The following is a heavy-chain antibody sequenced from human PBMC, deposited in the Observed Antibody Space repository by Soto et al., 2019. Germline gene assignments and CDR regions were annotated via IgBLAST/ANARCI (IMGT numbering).Heavy chain of an antibody. CDR1: GGTFGSDA. D-gene: IGHD3-22*01. CDR3: ARDRTDSGYYTNWLDP. CDR2: IIPIVGTT. J-gene: IGHJ5*02. Sequence: SVKVSCKASGGTFGSDAITLVRQAPGQGLEWVGRIIPIVGTTNYAQNLQGGVTISADKSTLTSYMELHSLTSDDTALYYCARDRTDSGYYTNWLDPWGQGTQVTVSS. V-gene: IGHV1-69*04.